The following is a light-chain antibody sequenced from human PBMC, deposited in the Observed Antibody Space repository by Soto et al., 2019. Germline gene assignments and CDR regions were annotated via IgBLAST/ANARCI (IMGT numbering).Light chain of an antibody. CDR3: QQYGTPRSVT. V-gene: IGKV3-20*01. CDR2: GAS. CDR1: QSVDSNY. J-gene: IGKJ5*01. Sequence: EIVLTQSPGTLSLSPGEEATLSCRACQSVDSNYLAWYQQKPGQTPRLIIYGASGRADGIPHRFSGSGFGTDFTLTISKVEPEDFAVYYCQQYGTPRSVTFGQGTRLEIK.